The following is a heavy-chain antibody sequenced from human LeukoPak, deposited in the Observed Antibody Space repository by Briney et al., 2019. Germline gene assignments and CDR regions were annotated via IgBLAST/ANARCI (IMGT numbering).Heavy chain of an antibody. CDR2: INHSGST. D-gene: IGHD2-2*01. CDR3: ARKDCTSTSCYSPFDI. J-gene: IGHJ3*02. V-gene: IGHV4-34*01. Sequence: SETLSLTCAVYGGTFSGYYWSWIRQPPGKGLQWIGEINHSGSTNYNPFLKSRVTISVDTSKNQYSLKLSSVTAADMAVYYCARKDCTSTSCYSPFDIWGQGTMVTVSS. CDR1: GGTFSGYY.